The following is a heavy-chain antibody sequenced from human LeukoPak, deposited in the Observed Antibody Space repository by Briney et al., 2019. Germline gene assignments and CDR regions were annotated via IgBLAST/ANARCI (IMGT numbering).Heavy chain of an antibody. CDR2: ISGSGGST. CDR1: GFTFSSYA. D-gene: IGHD5-18*01. Sequence: PGGSLRLSCAASGFTFSSYAMSWVRQAPGKGLEWVSAISGSGGSTYYADSVKGRFTISRDNSKNTLYLQMNSLRAEDTAVYYCAKDRVPYSYGFTNFDYWGQGTLVTVSS. V-gene: IGHV3-23*01. CDR3: AKDRVPYSYGFTNFDY. J-gene: IGHJ4*02.